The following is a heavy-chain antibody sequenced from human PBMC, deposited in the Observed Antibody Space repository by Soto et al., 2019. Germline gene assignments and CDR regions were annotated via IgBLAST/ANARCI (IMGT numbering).Heavy chain of an antibody. D-gene: IGHD3-3*01. Sequence: PSETLSLTCTVSGGSISSYYWSWIRQPPGKGLEWIGYIYYSGSTNYNPSLKSRVTISVDTSKNQFSLKLSSVTAADTAVYYCAVVSWSGYYPMASWFDPWGQGTLVTVSS. CDR1: GGSISSYY. CDR3: AVVSWSGYYPMASWFDP. CDR2: IYYSGST. V-gene: IGHV4-59*01. J-gene: IGHJ5*02.